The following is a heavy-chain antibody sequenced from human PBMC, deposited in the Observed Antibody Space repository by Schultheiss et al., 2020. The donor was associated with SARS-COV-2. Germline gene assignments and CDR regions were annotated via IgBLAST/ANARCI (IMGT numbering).Heavy chain of an antibody. V-gene: IGHV6-1*01. CDR3: ARGISSIAVAGTYWFDP. CDR2: TYYRSRWYS. Sequence: SETLSLTCAISGDSVSSNSGAWNWIRQSPSRGLEWLGRTYYRSRWYSDYAVSVKSRITINPDTSKNQFSLQLNSVTPEDTAVYYCARGISSIAVAGTYWFDPWGQGILVTVSS. CDR1: GDSVSSNSGA. D-gene: IGHD6-19*01. J-gene: IGHJ5*02.